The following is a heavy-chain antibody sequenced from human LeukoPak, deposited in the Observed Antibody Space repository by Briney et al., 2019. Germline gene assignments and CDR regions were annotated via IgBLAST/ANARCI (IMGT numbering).Heavy chain of an antibody. V-gene: IGHV1-2*04. CDR3: AKDGCSGASCYSGSDY. Sequence: GASVKVSCKASGYTFTGYYMHWVRQAPGQGLEWMGWINPNSGGTNYAQKFQGWVTMTRDTSISTAYMELSRLRSDDTAVYHCAKDGCSGASCYSGSDYWGQGTLVTVSS. J-gene: IGHJ4*02. CDR1: GYTFTGYY. D-gene: IGHD2-15*01. CDR2: INPNSGGT.